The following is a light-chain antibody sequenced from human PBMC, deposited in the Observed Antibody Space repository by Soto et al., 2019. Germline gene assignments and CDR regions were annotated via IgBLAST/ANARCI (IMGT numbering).Light chain of an antibody. J-gene: IGKJ5*01. V-gene: IGKV3D-20*02. CDR1: QSVSNNY. Sequence: EIVLTQSPVTLSLSPGERATLSCRASQSVSNNYLAWYQQKPGQAPRLLIYGASNRATGIPDRFSGSGSGTDFTLTISSLESEDFAVYYCQQRSKWPITFGQGTRLEIK. CDR2: GAS. CDR3: QQRSKWPIT.